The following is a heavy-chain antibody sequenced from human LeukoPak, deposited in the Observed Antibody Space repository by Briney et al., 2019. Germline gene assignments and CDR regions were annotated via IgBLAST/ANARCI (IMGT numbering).Heavy chain of an antibody. V-gene: IGHV3-33*01. D-gene: IGHD6-13*01. J-gene: IGHJ4*02. CDR3: ARESSSSWYGCDY. CDR2: IWYDGSNK. CDR1: GFTFSSYG. Sequence: GGSLRLSCAASGFTFSSYGMHWVRQAPGKGLEWVAVIWYDGSNKYYADSVKGRFTISRDNSKKTLYLQMNSLRAEDTAVYYCARESSSSWYGCDYWGQGTLVTVSS.